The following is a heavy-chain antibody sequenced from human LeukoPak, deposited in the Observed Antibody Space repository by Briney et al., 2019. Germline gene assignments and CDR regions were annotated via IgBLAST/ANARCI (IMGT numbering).Heavy chain of an antibody. D-gene: IGHD5-12*01. V-gene: IGHV1-2*02. CDR3: ARDLGGCDYEAGFVY. Sequence: GASVKVSCKASGYTFTGYYMHWVRQAPGQGLEWMGWINPNSGGTNYAQKFQGRVTMTRDTSISTAYMELSRLRSDDTAVYYCARDLGGCDYEAGFVYWGQGTLVTVSS. CDR1: GYTFTGYY. CDR2: INPNSGGT. J-gene: IGHJ4*02.